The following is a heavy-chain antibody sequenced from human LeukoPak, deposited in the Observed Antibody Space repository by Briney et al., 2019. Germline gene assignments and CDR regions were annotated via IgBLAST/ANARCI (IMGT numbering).Heavy chain of an antibody. V-gene: IGHV3-74*01. J-gene: IGHJ4*02. CDR1: GFTFSSYW. D-gene: IGHD1-26*01. CDR2: INSDGSST. Sequence: GGSLRLSCAASGFTFSSYWMHWVRQAPGKGLVWVSRINSDGSSTSYADSVKGRFTISGDNAKNTLYLQMNSLRAEDTAVYYCARDAPSGSYYEFDYWGQGTLVTVSS. CDR3: ARDAPSGSYYEFDY.